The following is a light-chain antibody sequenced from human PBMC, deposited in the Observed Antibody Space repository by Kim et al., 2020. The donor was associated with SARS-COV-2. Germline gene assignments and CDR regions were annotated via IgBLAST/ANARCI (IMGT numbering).Light chain of an antibody. Sequence: DIQMTQSPSSLSASVGDRVSITCRASQPIVTYLNWYHHKPGKAPKLLIFGASILQSGVPSRFSGSGSGTDSTLTIRSLQPEEFATYYCQQNYTAVTFGQGTKVDIK. J-gene: IGKJ1*01. CDR3: QQNYTAVT. CDR2: GAS. V-gene: IGKV1-39*01. CDR1: QPIVTY.